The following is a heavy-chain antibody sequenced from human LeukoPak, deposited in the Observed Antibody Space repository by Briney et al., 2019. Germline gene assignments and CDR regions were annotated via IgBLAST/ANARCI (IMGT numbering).Heavy chain of an antibody. CDR3: ARELSQIVWGGLDY. J-gene: IGHJ4*02. CDR1: GFMFHNFG. D-gene: IGHD2-21*01. V-gene: IGHV3-33*05. Sequence: GGSLRLSCAASGFMFHNFGMHWVRQAPGKGLEWVAVIQNDASTENFADSVKGRFTISRDNSKNTVFLQMNSLRVEDTAVYYCARELSQIVWGGLDYGGQGTLVSVSS. CDR2: IQNDASTE.